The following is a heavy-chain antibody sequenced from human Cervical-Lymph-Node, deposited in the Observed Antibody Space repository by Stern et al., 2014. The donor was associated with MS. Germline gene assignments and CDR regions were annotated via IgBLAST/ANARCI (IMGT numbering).Heavy chain of an antibody. Sequence: VQLVESGGGVVQPGRSLRLSCAASGFVFRRYALPWVRQAPGKGLEWLALISYDGRDKDYTDSVKGRFTVSRDNSNNTVDLEMNSLRLEDTAVYYCAKGGSGSYLDWGQGSLVTVSS. CDR3: AKGGSGSYLD. V-gene: IGHV3-30*04. J-gene: IGHJ4*02. CDR1: GFVFRRYA. CDR2: ISYDGRDK. D-gene: IGHD1-26*01.